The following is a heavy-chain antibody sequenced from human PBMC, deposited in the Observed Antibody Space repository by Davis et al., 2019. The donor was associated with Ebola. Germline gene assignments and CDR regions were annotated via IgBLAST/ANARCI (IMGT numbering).Heavy chain of an antibody. CDR3: AREQWLARPVDY. CDR2: IEQDGSEK. Sequence: GGSLRLSCAASGFTFSSFAMGWVRQAPGKGLEWVANIEQDGSEKYYVDSVKGRFTISRDNAKNSLYLQMNSLRAEDTAVYYCAREQWLARPVDYWGQGTLVTVSS. CDR1: GFTFSSFA. D-gene: IGHD6-19*01. J-gene: IGHJ4*02. V-gene: IGHV3-7*03.